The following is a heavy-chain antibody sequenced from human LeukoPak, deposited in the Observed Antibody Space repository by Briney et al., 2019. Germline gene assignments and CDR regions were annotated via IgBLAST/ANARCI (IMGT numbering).Heavy chain of an antibody. V-gene: IGHV3-49*03. CDR3: ARGSGRYVMVDW. J-gene: IGHJ4*02. D-gene: IGHD6-19*01. Sequence: GGSLRLSRSASGFTFADFTMSWFRQSPGQGLEWVGFIRSKVYGGAPEHAASVAARFTISRDDSTSIAYLQMNSLQAEDTAVYYCARGSGRYVMVDWWGQGALVTVSS. CDR1: GFTFADFT. CDR2: IRSKVYGGAP.